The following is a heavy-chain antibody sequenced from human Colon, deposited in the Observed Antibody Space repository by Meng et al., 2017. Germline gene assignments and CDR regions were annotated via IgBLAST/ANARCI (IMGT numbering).Heavy chain of an antibody. CDR3: ARGFWVVREIIITPLDY. J-gene: IGHJ4*02. V-gene: IGHV4-34*01. D-gene: IGHD3-10*01. CDR2: INHSGGT. CDR1: GGSFSGYY. Sequence: QVQLQQWGAGLLKPSETLSLPCAVYGGSFSGYYWNWIRQSPGKGLEWIGEINHSGGTNYNPSLKSRVTISVDTSKNQFSLKLSSVTAADTAVYYCARGFWVVREIIITPLDYWGQGSLVTVSS.